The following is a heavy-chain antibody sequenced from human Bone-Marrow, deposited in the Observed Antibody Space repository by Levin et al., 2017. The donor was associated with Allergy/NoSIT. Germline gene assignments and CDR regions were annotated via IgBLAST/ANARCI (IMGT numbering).Heavy chain of an antibody. CDR3: ARPRPRTVLLWFRELGSSDAFDI. CDR2: IYHSGST. J-gene: IGHJ3*02. V-gene: IGHV4-4*02. CDR1: GGSISSSNW. Sequence: SCAVSGGSISSSNWWSWVRQPPGKGLEWIGEIYHSGSTNYNPSLKSRVTISVDKSKNQFSLKLSSVTAADTAVYYCARPRPRTVLLWFRELGSSDAFDIWGQGTMVTVSS. D-gene: IGHD3-10*01.